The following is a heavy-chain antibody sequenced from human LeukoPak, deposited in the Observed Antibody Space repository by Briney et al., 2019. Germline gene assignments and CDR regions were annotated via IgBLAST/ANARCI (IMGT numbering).Heavy chain of an antibody. V-gene: IGHV3-30*02. CDR3: ARNLYTSSWNNYFHY. D-gene: IGHD6-13*01. CDR1: GFTFSSYG. J-gene: IGHJ4*02. CDR2: IRYDGSNK. Sequence: PGGSLRLSCAASGFTFSSYGMHWVRQAPGKGLEWVAFIRYDGSNKYYADSVKGRFTISRDNSKNTLYLQMNSLRAEDTAVYYCARNLYTSSWNNYFHYWGQGTLVTVSS.